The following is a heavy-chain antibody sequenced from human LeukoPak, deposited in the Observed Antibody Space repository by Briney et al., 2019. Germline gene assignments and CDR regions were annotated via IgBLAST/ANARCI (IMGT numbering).Heavy chain of an antibody. J-gene: IGHJ5*02. D-gene: IGHD3-3*01. CDR3: ARGLRSYDFWSGYPKPNWFDP. CDR1: GYTCTRYD. V-gene: IGHV1-8*01. CDR2: MNPNSGNT. Sequence: ASVLVSCTAYGYTCTRYDINWVRQATGQGLECMGWMNPNSGNTGYAQKFQGRVTMTRNTSISTAYMELSSLRSEHTAVYYCARGLRSYDFWSGYPKPNWFDPWGQGTLVTVSS.